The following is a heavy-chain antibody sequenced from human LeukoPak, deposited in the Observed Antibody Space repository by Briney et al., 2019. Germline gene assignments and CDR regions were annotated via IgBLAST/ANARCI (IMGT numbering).Heavy chain of an antibody. J-gene: IGHJ4*02. CDR3: ASNQGQILHSNYFDY. Sequence: ASVKVSCKASGGTFFSYAISWVRQAPGQGLEWMGGIIPIFGTANYAQKFQGRVTITAHEPTSTAYMELSSLRTEDTAVYYCASNQGQILHSNYFDYWGQGTLVTVSS. CDR2: IIPIFGTA. V-gene: IGHV1-69*13. CDR1: GGTFFSYA.